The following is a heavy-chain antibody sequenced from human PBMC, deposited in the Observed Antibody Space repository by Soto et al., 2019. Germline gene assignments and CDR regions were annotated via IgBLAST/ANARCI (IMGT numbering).Heavy chain of an antibody. CDR3: AREGSYSAYNFAHGIQLWSFDF. J-gene: IGHJ4*02. D-gene: IGHD5-12*01. V-gene: IGHV4-4*07. CDR2: IFSSVST. CDR1: GGSVNTFY. Sequence: XETLSLTCTVSGGSVNTFYWSWVRQPAGKGLEWIGRIFSSVSTSFNPSLESRVAMSVDTSKDHFSLNLSSVTAADMAVYYCAREGSYSAYNFAHGIQLWSFDFWGQGALVTVSS.